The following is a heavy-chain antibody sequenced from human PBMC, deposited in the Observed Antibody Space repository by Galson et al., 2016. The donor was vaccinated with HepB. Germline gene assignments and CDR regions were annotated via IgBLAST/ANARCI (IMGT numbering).Heavy chain of an antibody. D-gene: IGHD3-10*01. V-gene: IGHV3-23*01. CDR2: ISGRGGSI. Sequence: SLRLSCATSGFFFYTYAMSWVRQAPGKGLEWISTISGRGGSIHYADSVNGRFTISKDSSKDTLYLQMNSLRIEDTAIYYCAKDSWWVPGVIIDFDDWGQGTLVTVAS. CDR1: GFFFYTYA. J-gene: IGHJ4*02. CDR3: AKDSWWVPGVIIDFDD.